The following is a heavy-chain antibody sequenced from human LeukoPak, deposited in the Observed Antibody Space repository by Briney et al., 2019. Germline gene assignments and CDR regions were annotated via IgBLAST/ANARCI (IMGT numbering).Heavy chain of an antibody. J-gene: IGHJ4*02. Sequence: NPSETLSLTCAVYGGSFSGYYWSWIRQPPGKGLEWIGYIYHSGSTNYNPSLRSRVTISVDTSKNQFSLKLSSVTAADTAVYYCARSNIYSSNWKFDYWGQGTLVAVSS. CDR1: GGSFSGYY. D-gene: IGHD6-13*01. CDR3: ARSNIYSSNWKFDY. CDR2: IYHSGST. V-gene: IGHV4-59*08.